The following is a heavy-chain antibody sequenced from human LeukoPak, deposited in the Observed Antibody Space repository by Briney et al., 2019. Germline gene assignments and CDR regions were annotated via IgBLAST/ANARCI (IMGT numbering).Heavy chain of an antibody. V-gene: IGHV4-39*07. J-gene: IGHJ4*02. CDR1: GGSISSSSYY. Sequence: ESSETLSLTCTVSGGSISSSSYYWGWIRQPPGKGLEWIGSIYYSGSTYYNPSLKSRVTISVDTSKNQFSLKLSSVTAADTAVYYCARHLSVIAARPELSYFDYWGQGTLVTVSS. CDR2: IYYSGST. D-gene: IGHD6-6*01. CDR3: ARHLSVIAARPELSYFDY.